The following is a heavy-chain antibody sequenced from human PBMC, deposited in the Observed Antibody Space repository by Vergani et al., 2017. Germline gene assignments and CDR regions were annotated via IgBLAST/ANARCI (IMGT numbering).Heavy chain of an antibody. J-gene: IGHJ6*03. CDR1: GCSISSGGYH. CDR2: IYHSGST. CDR3: ARAPNHSGYYYMDV. Sequence: QLQLQESGSGLVKPSQTLSLTCAVSGCSISSGGYHWSWIRPPPGKGLEWIGYIYHSGSTYYNPSLKSRVTISVDRSKNQFSLKLSSVTAADTAVYYCARAPNHSGYYYMDVWGKGTTVTVSS. V-gene: IGHV4-30-2*01. D-gene: IGHD1-26*01.